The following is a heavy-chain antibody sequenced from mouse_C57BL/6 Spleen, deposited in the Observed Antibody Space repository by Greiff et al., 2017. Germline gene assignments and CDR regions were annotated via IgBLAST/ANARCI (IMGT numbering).Heavy chain of an antibody. V-gene: IGHV1-69*01. CDR1: GYTFTSYW. D-gene: IGHD1-1*01. CDR2: IDPSDSYT. Sequence: QVQLQQPGAELVMPGASVKLSCKASGYTFTSYWMHWVKQRPGQGLEWIGEIDPSDSYTNYNQKFKGKSTLTVDKSSSTAYMQLSSLTSEDSAVYYCARQGYYGAMDYWGQGTSGTVSS. CDR3: ARQGYYGAMDY. J-gene: IGHJ4*01.